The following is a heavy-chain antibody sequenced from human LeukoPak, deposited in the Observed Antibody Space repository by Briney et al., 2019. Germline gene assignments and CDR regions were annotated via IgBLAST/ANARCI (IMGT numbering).Heavy chain of an antibody. CDR2: IFYSGST. J-gene: IGHJ4*02. CDR3: AAEDYDFWSGYAQLPDY. Sequence: SETLSLTCTVSAGSIGSGDYYWGWIRQPPGKGLEWIGHIFYSGSTNYNPSLKTRVTISVDTSKNQSSLKLSSVTAADTAVYYCAAEDYDFWSGYAQLPDYWGQGTLVTVSS. CDR1: AGSIGSGDYY. D-gene: IGHD3-3*01. V-gene: IGHV4-30-4*08.